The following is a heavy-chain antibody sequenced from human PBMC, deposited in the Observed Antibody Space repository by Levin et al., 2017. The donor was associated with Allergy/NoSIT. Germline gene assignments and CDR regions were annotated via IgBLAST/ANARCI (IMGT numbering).Heavy chain of an antibody. J-gene: IGHJ4*02. CDR2: IGTAGDT. CDR1: GFTFSSYD. D-gene: IGHD4-17*01. V-gene: IGHV3-13*01. CDR3: ARGYYGDKRGFIDY. Sequence: GESLKISCAASGFTFSSYDMHWVRQATGKGLEWVSAIGTAGDTYYPGSVKGRFTISRENAKNSLYLQMNSLRAGDTAVYYCARGYYGDKRGFIDYWGQGTLVTVSS.